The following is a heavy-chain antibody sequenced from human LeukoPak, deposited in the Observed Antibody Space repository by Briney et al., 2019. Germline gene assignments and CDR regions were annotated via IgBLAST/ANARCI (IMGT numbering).Heavy chain of an antibody. V-gene: IGHV4-34*01. D-gene: IGHD6-13*01. CDR2: INHSGST. CDR3: ARVRSSSWYYFDY. Sequence: GXXXIGEINHSGSTNYNPSLKSRVTISVDTSKNQFSLKLSSVTAADTAVYYCARVRSSSWYYFDYWGQGTLVTVSS. J-gene: IGHJ4*02.